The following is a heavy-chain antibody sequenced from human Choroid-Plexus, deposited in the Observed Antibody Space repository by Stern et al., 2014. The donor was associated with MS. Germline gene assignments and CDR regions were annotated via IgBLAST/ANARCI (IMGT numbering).Heavy chain of an antibody. V-gene: IGHV3-30*18. Sequence: VQLLESGGGVVQPGRPLRLACVASGFTFGSCDMHWVGQAPGKGLAWVAGVSYDGRNKYYANSVKGRFTISRDNSQNPLYMQMSSLRPEDTAVYYCAKDRQYLTYFFDHWGQGSLATVSS. CDR1: GFTFGSCD. D-gene: IGHD2/OR15-2a*01. CDR3: AKDRQYLTYFFDH. J-gene: IGHJ5*02. CDR2: VSYDGRNK.